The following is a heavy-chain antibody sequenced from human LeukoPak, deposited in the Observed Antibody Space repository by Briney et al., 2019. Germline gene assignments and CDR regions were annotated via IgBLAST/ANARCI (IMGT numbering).Heavy chain of an antibody. CDR2: IHYSGST. V-gene: IGHV4-59*11. Sequence: SETLSLTCTVSGASISSHYWSWVRQPPGKGLEWIGYIHYSGSTNYNASLESRVTMSVDASKNQFSLKLSTVTAADTAVYYCARGGWSLDYWGQGTLVTVSS. CDR3: ARGGWSLDY. J-gene: IGHJ4*02. CDR1: GASISSHY. D-gene: IGHD6-19*01.